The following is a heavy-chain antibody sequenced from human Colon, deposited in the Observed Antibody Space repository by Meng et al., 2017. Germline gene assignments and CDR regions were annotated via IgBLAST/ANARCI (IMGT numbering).Heavy chain of an antibody. J-gene: IGHJ4*02. D-gene: IGHD4-17*01. CDR2: RSDSGTT. V-gene: IGHV4-31*03. CDR1: GGSIKRRGYQ. CDR3: ARDTLYGTDY. Sequence: QVHLHESGPGLVRPSAYLSLVCTVSGGSIKRRGYQWSWFRQHPVKGLEYIGFRSDSGTTDYHPSLRSRVSISEIGSSKNQFSLTLRSVTAADTATYFCARDTLYGTDYWGQGVLVTVSS.